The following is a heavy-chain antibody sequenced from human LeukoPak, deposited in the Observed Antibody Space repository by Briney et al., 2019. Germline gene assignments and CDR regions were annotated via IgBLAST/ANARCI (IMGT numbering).Heavy chain of an antibody. J-gene: IGHJ4*02. Sequence: GGSLRLSCAASGFTFDDYAMHWVRQAPGKGLEWVSGISWNSGSIGYADSVKGRFTISRDNARNSLYLQMNSLRAEDTALYYCAKGATFDYWGQGTLVTVSS. CDR2: ISWNSGSI. V-gene: IGHV3-9*01. CDR3: AKGATFDY. CDR1: GFTFDDYA.